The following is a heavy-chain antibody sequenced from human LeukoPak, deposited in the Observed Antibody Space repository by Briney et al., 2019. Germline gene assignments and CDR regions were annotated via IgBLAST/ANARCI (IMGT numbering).Heavy chain of an antibody. J-gene: IGHJ4*02. D-gene: IGHD1-20*01. CDR1: GFTFSSYS. CDR2: ISSSSSYI. V-gene: IGHV3-21*01. CDR3: AGDYLQYNWNDGDY. Sequence: KPGGSLRLXCAASGFTFSSYSMNWFRQAPGKGLEWVSSISSSSSYIYYADSVKGRFTISRDNAKNSLYLQMNSLRAEDTAVYYCAGDYLQYNWNDGDYWGQGTLATVSS.